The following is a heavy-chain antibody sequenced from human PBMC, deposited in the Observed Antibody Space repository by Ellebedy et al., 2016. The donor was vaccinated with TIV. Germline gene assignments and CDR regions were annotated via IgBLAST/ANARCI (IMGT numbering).Heavy chain of an antibody. Sequence: GGSLRLSCGASGFSFSSYWMSWVSQAPGKGLEWVANIRQDGSEQYYVDSVKGRFTISRDNAKNSLYLHLNSLRAEDTAMYYCATDGSYGDYLSPTHAFVIWGQGTMVTVSS. CDR3: ATDGSYGDYLSPTHAFVI. CDR1: GFSFSSYW. V-gene: IGHV3-7*01. D-gene: IGHD4-17*01. J-gene: IGHJ3*02. CDR2: IRQDGSEQ.